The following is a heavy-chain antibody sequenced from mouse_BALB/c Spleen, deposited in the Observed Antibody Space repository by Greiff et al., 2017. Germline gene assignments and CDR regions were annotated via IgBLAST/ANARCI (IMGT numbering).Heavy chain of an antibody. CDR1: GFSLTSYG. D-gene: IGHD5-5*01. CDR2: IWSGGST. CDR3: ARNPPYLIHWYFDV. Sequence: VQLVESGPGLVQPSQSLSITCTVSGFSLTSYGVHWVRQSPGKGLEWLGVIWSGGSTDYNAAFISRLSISKDNSKSQVFFKMNSLQANDTAIYYCARNPPYLIHWYFDVWGAGTTVTVSS. J-gene: IGHJ1*01. V-gene: IGHV2-2*02.